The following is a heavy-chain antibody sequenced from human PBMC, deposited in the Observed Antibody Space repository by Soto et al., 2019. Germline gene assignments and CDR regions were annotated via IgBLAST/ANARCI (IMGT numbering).Heavy chain of an antibody. D-gene: IGHD1-26*01. J-gene: IGHJ5*02. Sequence: SETLSLTCTVSGGSISSVGYYWSWIRQHPGKGLEWIGYIYYSGNTYYNPSLKSRVTISVDTSKNQFSLKLSSVTAADTAVYYCARVEDSGSYEANWFDPWGQGTLVTVSS. CDR2: IYYSGNT. V-gene: IGHV4-31*03. CDR1: GGSISSVGYY. CDR3: ARVEDSGSYEANWFDP.